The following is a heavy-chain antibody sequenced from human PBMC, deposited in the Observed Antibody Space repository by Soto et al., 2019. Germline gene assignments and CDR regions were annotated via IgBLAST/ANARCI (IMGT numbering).Heavy chain of an antibody. CDR1: GFPFSSYA. Sequence: EVQLLESGGGLVQPGGSLRLSCAASGFPFSSYAMTWVRQAPGKGLEWVSGITGGGGVTYYADSVKGRFTISRDNSKNTLDLQMNSLRAEDTAVYYCARGRAWPYFFYSWGQGTLVTVSS. CDR2: ITGGGGVT. CDR3: ARGRAWPYFFYS. D-gene: IGHD6-13*01. V-gene: IGHV3-23*01. J-gene: IGHJ4*02.